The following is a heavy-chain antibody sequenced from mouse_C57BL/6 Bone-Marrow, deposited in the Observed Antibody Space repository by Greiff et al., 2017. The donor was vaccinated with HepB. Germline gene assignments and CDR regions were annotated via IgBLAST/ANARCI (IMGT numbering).Heavy chain of an antibody. V-gene: IGHV2-2*01. J-gene: IGHJ3*01. D-gene: IGHD3-2*02. Sequence: VQLKESGPGLVQPSQSLSITCTVSGFSFTSYGVPWVRQSPGKGLEWLGVIWSGGSTDYNAAFISRLSISKDNSKSQVFFKMSSLQADDTAIYYCARKTAQAGEFAYWGQGTLVTVSA. CDR2: IWSGGST. CDR1: GFSFTSYG. CDR3: ARKTAQAGEFAY.